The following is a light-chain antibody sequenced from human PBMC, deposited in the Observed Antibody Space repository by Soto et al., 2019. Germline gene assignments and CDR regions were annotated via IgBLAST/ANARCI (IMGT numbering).Light chain of an antibody. CDR2: DAS. J-gene: IGKJ4*01. Sequence: EIVLTQSPATLSLSPGERATLSCRASQSVGSYLAWYQQKPGQAPRLLIYDASNRATGIPARFSGSGSGTYFTLTISSLETEDFAVYFCQQRSNWLTFGGGTTVEIK. CDR1: QSVGSY. CDR3: QQRSNWLT. V-gene: IGKV3-11*01.